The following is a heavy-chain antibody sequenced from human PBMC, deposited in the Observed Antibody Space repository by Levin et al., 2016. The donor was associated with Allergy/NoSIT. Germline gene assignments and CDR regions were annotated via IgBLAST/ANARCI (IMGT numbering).Heavy chain of an antibody. V-gene: IGHV3-21*01. CDR1: GFTFSSYN. Sequence: GESLKISCAASGFTFSSYNMNWVRQAPGKGLEWVSSITSGSTYIYYADSVKGRFTISRDNAKNSLYLQMNSLRAEDTAVYYCARDWFPCGGDCQPDAFDIWGQGTMVTVSS. D-gene: IGHD2-21*02. CDR2: ITSGSTYI. J-gene: IGHJ3*02. CDR3: ARDWFPCGGDCQPDAFDI.